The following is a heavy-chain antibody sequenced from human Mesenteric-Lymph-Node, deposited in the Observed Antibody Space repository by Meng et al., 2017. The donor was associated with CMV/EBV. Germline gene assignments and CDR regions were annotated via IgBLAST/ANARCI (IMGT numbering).Heavy chain of an antibody. CDR3: AKGAWGAAPAIDY. CDR1: GFTFSNYV. J-gene: IGHJ4*02. Sequence: GESLKISCPASGFTFSNYVLFWVRQAPGQGLEWVSTISGSGTYKYYAGSVEGRFTISRDNSKNTLFLQMSNLRSEDTAIYYCAKGAWGAAPAIDYWGQGTLVTVSS. CDR2: ISGSGTYK. D-gene: IGHD6-13*01. V-gene: IGHV3-23*01.